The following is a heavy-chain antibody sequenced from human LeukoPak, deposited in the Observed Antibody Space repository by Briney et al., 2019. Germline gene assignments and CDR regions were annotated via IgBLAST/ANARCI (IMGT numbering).Heavy chain of an antibody. CDR2: IRYDGSNK. CDR3: AKDLSPSYSGRTEYFDY. V-gene: IGHV3-30*02. Sequence: GGSLRLSCAASRFTFSSYGMHWVRQAPGKGLEWVAFIRYDGSNKYYADSVKGRFTISRDNSKNTLYLQMNSLRAEDTAVYYCAKDLSPSYSGRTEYFDYWGQGTLVTVSS. CDR1: RFTFSSYG. J-gene: IGHJ4*02. D-gene: IGHD1-26*01.